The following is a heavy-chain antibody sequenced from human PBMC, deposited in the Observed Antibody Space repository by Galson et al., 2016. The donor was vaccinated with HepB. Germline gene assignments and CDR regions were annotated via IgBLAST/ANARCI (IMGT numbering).Heavy chain of an antibody. Sequence: SVKVSCKASGGTFTNYAISWVRQAPGQGLEWMGRIIPIFGTANYAQKFQGRVTITADESTSTVYMDLSSLRSDDTAVYFCARDRGFDVVVVSAAREYYYGMDVWGQGTTVTVSS. CDR3: ARDRGFDVVVVSAAREYYYGMDV. CDR2: IIPIFGTA. J-gene: IGHJ6*02. D-gene: IGHD2-15*01. V-gene: IGHV1-69*13. CDR1: GGTFTNYA.